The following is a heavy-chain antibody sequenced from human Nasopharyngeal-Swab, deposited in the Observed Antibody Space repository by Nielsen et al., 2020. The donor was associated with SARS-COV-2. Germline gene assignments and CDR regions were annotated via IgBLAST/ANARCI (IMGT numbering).Heavy chain of an antibody. D-gene: IGHD3-3*01. CDR2: IWYDGSNK. V-gene: IGHV3-33*06. J-gene: IGHJ4*02. CDR3: AKDQGYYDFWSGSNFDY. CDR1: GFTFSSYG. Sequence: GGSLRLSCAASGFTFSSYGMHWVRQAPGKGLEWVAVIWYDGSNKYYADSVKGRFTISRDNSKNTLYLQMNSLRAEDTAVYYCAKDQGYYDFWSGSNFDYWGQGTLVTVSS.